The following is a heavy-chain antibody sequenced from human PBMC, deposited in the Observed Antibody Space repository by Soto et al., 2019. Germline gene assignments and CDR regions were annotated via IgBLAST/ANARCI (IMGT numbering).Heavy chain of an antibody. Sequence: ASVKVSCTASGYTFTSYDINWVRQATGQGLEWMGWMNPNNGNTGYAQKFQGRVTMTTDTSTSTAYMELRSLRSDDTAVYYCARGGTHKVAVAAWWFDPWGQGTLVTGSS. J-gene: IGHJ5*02. V-gene: IGHV1-8*01. CDR3: ARGGTHKVAVAAWWFDP. CDR1: GYTFTSYD. CDR2: MNPNNGNT. D-gene: IGHD6-19*01.